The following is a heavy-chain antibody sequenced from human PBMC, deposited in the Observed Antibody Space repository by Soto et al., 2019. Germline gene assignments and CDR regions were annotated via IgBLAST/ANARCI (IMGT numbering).Heavy chain of an antibody. V-gene: IGHV3-15*01. CDR1: GFTFSNAW. CDR3: TTGTHDYGDPRNY. D-gene: IGHD4-17*01. J-gene: IGHJ4*02. CDR2: IKSKTDGGTT. Sequence: PGGSLRLSCAASGFTFSNAWMSWVRQAPGKGLEWVGRIKSKTDGGTTDYAAPVKGRFTISRDDSKNTLYLQMNSLKTEDTAVYYCTTGTHDYGDPRNYWGQGTLVTVSS.